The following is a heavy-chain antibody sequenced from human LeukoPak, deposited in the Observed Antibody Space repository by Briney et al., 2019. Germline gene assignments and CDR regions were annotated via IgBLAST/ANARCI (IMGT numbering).Heavy chain of an antibody. V-gene: IGHV1-18*01. CDR3: ARGEKPYDY. J-gene: IGHJ4*02. CDR2: SNAYNGNT. D-gene: IGHD1-26*01. CDR1: GYTFTYYV. Sequence: ASVKVSCTASGYTFTYYVISWVRQAPGQGREGRGWSNAYNGNTNDAQKLQGRVTITTDTSTSTASMELRSLRSDDTAVYYCARGEKPYDYWGQGTLVSVSS.